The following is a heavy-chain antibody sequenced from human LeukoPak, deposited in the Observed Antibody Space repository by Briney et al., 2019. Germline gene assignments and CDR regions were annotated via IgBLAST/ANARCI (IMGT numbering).Heavy chain of an antibody. D-gene: IGHD6-19*01. CDR3: ARGGVAGTIIDY. V-gene: IGHV4-59*01. Sequence: SSETLSLTCTVSGGSISSYYWSWIRQPPGRGLEWIGYIYYSGSTNYNPSLKSRVTISVDTSKNQFSLKLSSVTAADTAVYYCARGGVAGTIIDYWGQGTLVTVSS. J-gene: IGHJ4*02. CDR1: GGSISSYY. CDR2: IYYSGST.